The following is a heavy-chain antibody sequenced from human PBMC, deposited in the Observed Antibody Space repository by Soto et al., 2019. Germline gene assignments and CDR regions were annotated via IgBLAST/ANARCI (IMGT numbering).Heavy chain of an antibody. CDR1: GYTFTSYA. J-gene: IGHJ4*02. CDR2: INGGNGNT. V-gene: IGHV1-3*01. Sequence: GASVKVSCKASGYTFTSYALHWVRQAPGQRLEWMGWINGGNGNTKYSQKFQGRVTITRDTSASTVYMELSSLRSEDTAVYFCAIHSGIYYGSGNYPSPFDYWGQGTQVTVSS. D-gene: IGHD3-10*01. CDR3: AIHSGIYYGSGNYPSPFDY.